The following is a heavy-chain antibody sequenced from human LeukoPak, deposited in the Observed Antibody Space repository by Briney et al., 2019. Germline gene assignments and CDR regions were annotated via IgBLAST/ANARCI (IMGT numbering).Heavy chain of an antibody. J-gene: IGHJ3*02. D-gene: IGHD6-13*01. CDR1: GITFSSYW. V-gene: IGHV3-74*01. CDR2: ITSDGSNT. CDR3: AKLAAAGHRGDAFDI. Sequence: AGGSLRLSCAASGITFSSYWMHWVRQAPGKGLVWVSRITSDGSNTNYADSVKGRFTISRDNSKNTLYLQMNSLRAEDTAVYHCAKLAAAGHRGDAFDIWGQGTMVTVSS.